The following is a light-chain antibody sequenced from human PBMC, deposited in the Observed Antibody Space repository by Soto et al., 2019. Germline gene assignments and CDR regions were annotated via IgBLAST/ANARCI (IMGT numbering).Light chain of an antibody. Sequence: EIVMTQSPATLSVSPGERATLSCRASQSVSSNLAWYQQKPGQAPRLLVYGASTRATGVPARFSGGGSGTEFTLTSSSLQSEDSAVYYCQQYDSWPSLTFGGGTKVEIK. CDR2: GAS. CDR1: QSVSSN. J-gene: IGKJ4*01. V-gene: IGKV3-15*01. CDR3: QQYDSWPSLT.